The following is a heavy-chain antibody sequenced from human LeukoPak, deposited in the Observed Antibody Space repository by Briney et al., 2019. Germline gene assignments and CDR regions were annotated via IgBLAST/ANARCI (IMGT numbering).Heavy chain of an antibody. Sequence: SETLSLTCTVSGGSISSSSYYCGWIRQPPGKGLEWIGSIYYSGSTYYNPSLKSRVTISVDTSKNQFSLKLSSVTAPDTAVYYCARWYSYGKGFVGYWGQGTLVTVSS. CDR1: GGSISSSSYY. CDR3: ARWYSYGKGFVGY. D-gene: IGHD5-18*01. J-gene: IGHJ4*02. V-gene: IGHV4-39*01. CDR2: IYYSGST.